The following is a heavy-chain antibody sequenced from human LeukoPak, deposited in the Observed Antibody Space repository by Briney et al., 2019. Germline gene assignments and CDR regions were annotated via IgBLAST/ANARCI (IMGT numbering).Heavy chain of an antibody. CDR2: ISSSSSYI. CDR1: GFSFSSYS. CDR3: AELGITMIGGV. J-gene: IGHJ6*04. V-gene: IGHV3-21*01. D-gene: IGHD3-10*02. Sequence: GGSLRLSCAASGFSFSSYSMNWVRQAPGKGLEWVSSISSSSSYIYYGDSVKGRFTISRVNAKNSLYLQMNSLRAEDTAVYYCAELGITMIGGVWGKGTTVTISS.